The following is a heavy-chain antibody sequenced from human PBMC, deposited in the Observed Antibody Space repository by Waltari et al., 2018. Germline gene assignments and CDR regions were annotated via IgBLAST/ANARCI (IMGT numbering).Heavy chain of an antibody. CDR3: AKELRITIFGVVTVVGAFDI. Sequence: EVQLLESGGGLVQPGGSLRLSCAASGFTFSSYAMSWVRQAPGKGLEWVSAISGSGGSTYYADSVKGRFTISRDNSKNTLYLQMNSLRAEDTAVYYCAKELRITIFGVVTVVGAFDIWGQGTMVTVSS. V-gene: IGHV3-23*01. D-gene: IGHD3-3*01. CDR1: GFTFSSYA. CDR2: ISGSGGST. J-gene: IGHJ3*02.